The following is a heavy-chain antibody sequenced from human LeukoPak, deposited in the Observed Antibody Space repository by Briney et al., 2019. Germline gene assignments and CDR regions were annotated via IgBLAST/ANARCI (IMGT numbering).Heavy chain of an antibody. V-gene: IGHV4-59*01. CDR1: GGSISSYY. D-gene: IGHD6-13*01. J-gene: IGHJ4*02. Sequence: SETLSLTCTVSGGSISSYYWSWIRQPPGKGLEWIGYIYYSGSTNYNPSLKSRVTISVDTSKNQFSLKLSSVTAADTAVYYCARYSSSWYGVRGYYFDYWGQGTLVTVSS. CDR2: IYYSGST. CDR3: ARYSSSWYGVRGYYFDY.